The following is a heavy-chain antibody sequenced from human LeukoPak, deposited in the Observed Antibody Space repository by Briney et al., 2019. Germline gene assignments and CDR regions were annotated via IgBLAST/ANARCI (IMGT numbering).Heavy chain of an antibody. CDR3: ARDQGSGWYAYYYYYYMDV. CDR2: IRYDGSNK. CDR1: GFTFSSYG. D-gene: IGHD6-19*01. Sequence: GGSLRLSCAASGFTFSSYGMHWVRQAPGKGLEWVAFIRYDGSNKYYADSVKGRFTISRDNSKNTLYLQMNSLRAEDTAVYYCARDQGSGWYAYYYYYYMDVWGKGTTVTVSS. V-gene: IGHV3-30*02. J-gene: IGHJ6*03.